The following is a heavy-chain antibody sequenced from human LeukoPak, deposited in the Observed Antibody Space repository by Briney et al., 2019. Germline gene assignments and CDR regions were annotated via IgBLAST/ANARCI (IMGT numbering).Heavy chain of an antibody. Sequence: GGSLRLSRAASGFTFSNYWMNWVRQAPGKGPEWVANIKKDGSEKYYVDSVKGRFTISRDNAKNSLYLQMNSLRADDTAVYFCAGGAGFLIDYWGQGALVTVSS. CDR2: IKKDGSEK. V-gene: IGHV3-7*01. J-gene: IGHJ4*02. CDR1: GFTFSNYW. D-gene: IGHD2/OR15-2a*01. CDR3: AGGAGFLIDY.